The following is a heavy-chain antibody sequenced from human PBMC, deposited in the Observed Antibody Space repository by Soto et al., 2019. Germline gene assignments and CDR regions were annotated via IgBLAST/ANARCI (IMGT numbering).Heavy chain of an antibody. V-gene: IGHV3-23*01. CDR1: GFTFSAHA. CDR2: LGTIGA. Sequence: EVQLLESGGGLVQPGGSLRLSCVGSGFTFSAHAITWVRQAPGKGLEWVSTLGTIGAFYADSVKGRFTISRDNSKNTVNLQMNSLRGEDTAIYYCAIDLTTHDYWGQGTVVTVSS. J-gene: IGHJ4*02. CDR3: AIDLTTHDY.